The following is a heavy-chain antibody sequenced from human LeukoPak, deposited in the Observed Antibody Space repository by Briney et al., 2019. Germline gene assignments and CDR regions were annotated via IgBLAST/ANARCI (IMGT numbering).Heavy chain of an antibody. D-gene: IGHD2-2*01. J-gene: IGHJ4*02. CDR2: ISSSSSYI. CDR3: AREWMARSTSRNQD. CDR1: GFTFSSYS. V-gene: IGHV3-21*01. Sequence: GGSLRLSCAASGFTFSSYSINWVRQAPGKGLEWVSSISSSSSYIYYVDSVKGRFTISRDNAKNSLYLQMNSLRAEDTAVYYCAREWMARSTSRNQDWGQGTLVTVSS.